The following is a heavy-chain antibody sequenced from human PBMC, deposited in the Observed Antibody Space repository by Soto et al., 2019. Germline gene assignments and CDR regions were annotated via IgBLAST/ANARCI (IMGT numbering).Heavy chain of an antibody. J-gene: IGHJ4*02. CDR1: GYTFTGYY. CDR2: INPNSGGT. Sequence: GASVKVSCKASGYTFTGYYMHWVRQAPGQGLEWMGWINPNSGGTNYAQKFQGWVTMTRDTSISTAYMELNSLRAEDTAVYYCARPTGEGGYVGFVYWGQGTLVTVSS. D-gene: IGHD5-12*01. CDR3: ARPTGEGGYVGFVY. V-gene: IGHV1-2*04.